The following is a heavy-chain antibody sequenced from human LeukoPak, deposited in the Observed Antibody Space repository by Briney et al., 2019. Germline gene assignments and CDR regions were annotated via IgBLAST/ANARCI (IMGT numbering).Heavy chain of an antibody. CDR3: ARLNNGYYDSSGYYGYYYYYMDV. Sequence: SETLSLTCTVSGGSISSYYWSWIRQPAGKGLEWIGRIYTSGSTNYNPSLKSRVTISVDTSKNQFSLKLSSVTAADTAVYYCARLNNGYYDSSGYYGYYYYYMDVWGKGTMVTISS. D-gene: IGHD3-22*01. CDR1: GGSISSYY. CDR2: IYTSGST. V-gene: IGHV4-4*07. J-gene: IGHJ6*03.